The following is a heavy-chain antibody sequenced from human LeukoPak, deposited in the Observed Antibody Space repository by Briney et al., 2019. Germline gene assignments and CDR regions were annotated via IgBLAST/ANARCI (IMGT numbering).Heavy chain of an antibody. CDR3: ARQYTDQLAREAPEDEYSFDI. Sequence: SESLSLTCTVSGGSISISSYYWGWIRQPPGKGLEWIGRIYYSGSTYYNPSLKSRVPISVDTSKTKLSLKLRSVTATDMGVYYCARQYTDQLAREAPEDEYSFDIWGQGTMVTVSS. CDR1: GGSISISSYY. CDR2: IYYSGST. D-gene: IGHD2-2*01. V-gene: IGHV4-39*01. J-gene: IGHJ3*02.